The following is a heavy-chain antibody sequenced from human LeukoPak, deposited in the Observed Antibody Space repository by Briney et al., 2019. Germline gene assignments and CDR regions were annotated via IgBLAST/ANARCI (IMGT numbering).Heavy chain of an antibody. CDR1: VFTFSSYG. V-gene: IGHV3-33*01. Sequence: GRPLRLSCAASVFTFSSYGMHWVRQAPGKGLEWVAVIWYDGSNKYYADSVKGRFTISRDNSKNTLYLQMNSLRAEDTAVYYCARDAKEVSSGWYPGYYFDYWGQGTLVTVSS. D-gene: IGHD6-19*01. J-gene: IGHJ4*02. CDR2: IWYDGSNK. CDR3: ARDAKEVSSGWYPGYYFDY.